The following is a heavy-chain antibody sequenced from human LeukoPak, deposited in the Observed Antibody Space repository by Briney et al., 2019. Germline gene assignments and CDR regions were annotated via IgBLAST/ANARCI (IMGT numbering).Heavy chain of an antibody. CDR1: GGSISSYY. J-gene: IGHJ3*01. CDR2: IYDSGST. CDR3: ASSVTRWPQAGDF. D-gene: IGHD4-17*01. Sequence: SETLSLTCTVSGGSISSYYWSWIRQPPGKGLEWIGYIYDSGSTNYNPSLRSRVTISVDTSKNQFSLKLSSVTAADTAVYYCASSVTRWPQAGDFWGQGTMVTVSS. V-gene: IGHV4-59*12.